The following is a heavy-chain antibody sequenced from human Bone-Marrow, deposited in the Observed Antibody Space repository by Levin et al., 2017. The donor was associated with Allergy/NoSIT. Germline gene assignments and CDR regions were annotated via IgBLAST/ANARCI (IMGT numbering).Heavy chain of an antibody. Sequence: QTLSLTCTFSGFSLSVGGVAVGWFRQPPGKALEWLALIYWDDDKRYIPSLQSRLTITKDTSKNQVVLTMTNMGPADTGTYFCAHTPVASVWYFDYWGQGALVTVSS. J-gene: IGHJ4*02. D-gene: IGHD5/OR15-5a*01. CDR1: GFSLSVGGVA. V-gene: IGHV2-5*02. CDR2: IYWDDDK. CDR3: AHTPVASVWYFDY.